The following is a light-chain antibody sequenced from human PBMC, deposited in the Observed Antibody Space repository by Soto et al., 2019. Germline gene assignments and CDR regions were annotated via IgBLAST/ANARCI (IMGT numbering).Light chain of an antibody. CDR2: YVS. V-gene: IGKV2-30*01. CDR3: MQSTHWPPYT. J-gene: IGKJ2*01. CDR1: QSVAYIDGNTY. Sequence: EVVMTQSPLSLPVTLGQPASISCRSSQSVAYIDGNTYLTWFHQRPGQSPRRLIYYVSNRDSGVPDRFSGSGSGTDFTPKISRVEAEDAGIYYCMQSTHWPPYTFGQGTKLEIK.